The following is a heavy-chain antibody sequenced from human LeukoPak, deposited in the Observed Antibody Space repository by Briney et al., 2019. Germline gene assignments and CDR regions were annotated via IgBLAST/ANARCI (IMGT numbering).Heavy chain of an antibody. V-gene: IGHV3-53*01. D-gene: IGHD6-13*01. J-gene: IGHJ6*03. CDR2: IYSGGST. CDR1: GFTVSSNY. Sequence: GGSLRLSCAASGFTVSSNYMSRVRQAPGKGLEWVSVIYSGGSTYYADSVKGRFTISRDNSKNTLYLQLNSLRAEDTAVYYCAREGIAAAGTLGTYYYYYYMDVWGKGTTVTVSS. CDR3: AREGIAAAGTLGTYYYYYYMDV.